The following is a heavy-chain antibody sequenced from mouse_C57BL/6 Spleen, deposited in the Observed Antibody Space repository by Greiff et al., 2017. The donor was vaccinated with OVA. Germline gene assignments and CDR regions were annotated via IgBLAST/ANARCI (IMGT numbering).Heavy chain of an antibody. V-gene: IGHV5-17*01. CDR1: GFTFSDYG. J-gene: IGHJ3*01. D-gene: IGHD4-1*01. Sequence: EVHLVESGGGLVKPGGSLKLSCAASGFTFSDYGMHWVRQAPEKGLEWVAYISSGSSTIYYADTVKGRFTISRDNAKNTLFLQMTSLRSEDTAMYYCARGRLTGTFAYWGQGTLVTVSA. CDR3: ARGRLTGTFAY. CDR2: ISSGSSTI.